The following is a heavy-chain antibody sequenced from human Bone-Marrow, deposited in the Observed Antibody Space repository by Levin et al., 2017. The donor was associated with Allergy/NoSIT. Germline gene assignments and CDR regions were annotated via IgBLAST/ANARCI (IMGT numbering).Heavy chain of an antibody. V-gene: IGHV3-30-3*01. D-gene: IGHD1-26*01. CDR1: GFIFSTFA. J-gene: IGHJ4*02. Sequence: LSLTCAASGFIFSTFALHWVRQSPGKGLEWVAAISDDGDTKSYADSVKGRFTISRDNSKNTVFLQLNSLRREDTAVYYCARAYTTSHPFDYWGQGTLVTVSA. CDR2: ISDDGDTK. CDR3: ARAYTTSHPFDY.